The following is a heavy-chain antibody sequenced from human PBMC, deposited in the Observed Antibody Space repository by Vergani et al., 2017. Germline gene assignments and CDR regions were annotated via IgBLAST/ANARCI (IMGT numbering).Heavy chain of an antibody. J-gene: IGHJ6*04. CDR2: IIPIFGTA. CDR1: GGTFSSYA. V-gene: IGHV1-69*18. CDR3: ARDTTESSSWDNYYYYGMDV. Sequence: QVQLVQSGAEVKKPGSSVKVSCKASGGTFSSYAISWVRQAPGQGLEWMGRIIPIFGTANYAQKFQGRVTITADESTSTAYMELSSLRSEDTAVYYCARDTTESSSWDNYYYYGMDVWGGGTTVTVSS. D-gene: IGHD6-13*01.